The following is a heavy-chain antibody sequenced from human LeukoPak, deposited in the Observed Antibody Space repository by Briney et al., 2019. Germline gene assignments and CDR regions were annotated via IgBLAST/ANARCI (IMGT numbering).Heavy chain of an antibody. CDR3: ARDNSRREGGTTFWWFDP. V-gene: IGHV1-69*13. CDR2: IIPIFGTA. Sequence: SVKVSCKASGGTFSSYAISWVRQAPGQGLEWMGGIIPIFGTANYAQKFQGRVTITADESTSTAYMELSSLRSEDTAVYFCARDNSRREGGTTFWWFDPGGQETLVPVSS. J-gene: IGHJ5*02. D-gene: IGHD1-26*01. CDR1: GGTFSSYA.